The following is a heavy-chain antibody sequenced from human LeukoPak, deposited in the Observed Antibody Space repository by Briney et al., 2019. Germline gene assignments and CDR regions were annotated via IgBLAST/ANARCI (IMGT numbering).Heavy chain of an antibody. D-gene: IGHD1-26*01. V-gene: IGHV3-23*01. CDR1: GFTFSTYA. Sequence: GGSLRLSCAASGFTFSTYAMTWVCQAPGKGLEWVSGISTSGDRTYYADSVKGRFTISRDNSKNTLYLQMNSLRAEDTAEYYCARSAVGTSRCTAVDYWGQGTLVTVSS. J-gene: IGHJ4*02. CDR3: ARSAVGTSRCTAVDY. CDR2: ISTSGDRT.